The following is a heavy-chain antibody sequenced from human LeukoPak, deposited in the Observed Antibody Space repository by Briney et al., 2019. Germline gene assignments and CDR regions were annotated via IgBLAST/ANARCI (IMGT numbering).Heavy chain of an antibody. CDR2: INHSGST. Sequence: PSETLSLTCAVYGGSFSGYYWSWIRQPPGKGLEWIGEINHSGSTNYNPSLKSRVTISVDTSKNQFSLKLSSVTAADTAVYYCARSPPPSGWYSGTPIVGGQGALLAVSS. CDR3: ARSPPPSGWYSGTPIV. V-gene: IGHV4-34*01. D-gene: IGHD6-19*01. J-gene: IGHJ4*02. CDR1: GGSFSGYY.